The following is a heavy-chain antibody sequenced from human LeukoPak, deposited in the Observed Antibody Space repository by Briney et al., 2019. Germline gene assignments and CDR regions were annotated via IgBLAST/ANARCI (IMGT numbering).Heavy chain of an antibody. CDR3: ARDGWELLRFDYFDY. CDR2: IYHSGST. V-gene: IGHV4-38-2*02. J-gene: IGHJ4*02. D-gene: IGHD1-26*01. CDR1: GYSISSGYY. Sequence: SETLSLTCTVSGYSISSGYYWGWIRQPPGKGLEWIGSIYHSGSTYYNPSLKSRVTISVDTSKNQFSLKLSSVTAADTAVYYCARDGWELLRFDYFDYWGQGTLVTVSS.